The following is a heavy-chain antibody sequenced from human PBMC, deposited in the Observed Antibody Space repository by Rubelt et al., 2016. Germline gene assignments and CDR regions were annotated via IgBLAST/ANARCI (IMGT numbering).Heavy chain of an antibody. CDR2: IYSGGSK. D-gene: IGHD6-19*01. Sequence: EVQLVESGGGLVKPGGSLRLSCAASGFTFSSYSMNWVRQAPGKGLEWVSVIYSGGSKYYADSVKGRFTISRHNSKNTLYLQMNSLRAEDTAVYYCARDGGGWGDYWYFDLWGRGTLVTVSS. V-gene: IGHV3-53*04. CDR1: GFTFSSYS. CDR3: ARDGGGWGDYWYFDL. J-gene: IGHJ2*01.